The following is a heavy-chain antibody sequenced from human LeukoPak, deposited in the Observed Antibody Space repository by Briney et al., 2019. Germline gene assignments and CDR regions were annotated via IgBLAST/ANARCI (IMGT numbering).Heavy chain of an antibody. CDR2: ISSSGNT. CDR1: GFTFSRSA. Sequence: GGSLRLSCAASGFTFSRSAMTWVRQTPGKGLDWVSSISSSGNTYYSDSVKGRFTISRDNSKNMLYLQMNSLRAEDTAVYYCVKGRISEDGLDFWGQGTLVTLSS. D-gene: IGHD6-13*01. J-gene: IGHJ4*02. CDR3: VKGRISEDGLDF. V-gene: IGHV3-23*01.